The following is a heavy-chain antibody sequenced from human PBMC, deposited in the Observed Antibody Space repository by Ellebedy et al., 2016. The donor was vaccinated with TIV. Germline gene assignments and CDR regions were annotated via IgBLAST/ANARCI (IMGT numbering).Heavy chain of an antibody. V-gene: IGHV4-61*01. D-gene: IGHD2-8*01. CDR1: GGSVSSGSYY. CDR3: ARGLGVFDP. J-gene: IGHJ5*02. Sequence: SETLSLXXTASGGSVSSGSYYWSWIRQPPGKGLEWIGHIYYSGSTNYNPSLKSRVTISVDTSKNQFSLKLSSVTAADTAVYYCARGLGVFDPWGQGTLVTVSS. CDR2: IYYSGST.